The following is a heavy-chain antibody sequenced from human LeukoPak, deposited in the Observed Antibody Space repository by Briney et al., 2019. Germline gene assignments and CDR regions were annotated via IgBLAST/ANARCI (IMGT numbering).Heavy chain of an antibody. CDR1: GYTFTSYG. CDR2: ISAYNGNT. V-gene: IGHV1-18*04. D-gene: IGHD4-17*01. CDR3: AREGGTTVTPNGMDV. J-gene: IGHJ6*04. Sequence: GASVKVSCKASGYTFTSYGISWVRQAPGQGLEWMGWISAYNGNTNYAQRLQGRVTMTTDTSTSTAYMELRSLRSDDTAVYYCAREGGTTVTPNGMDVWGKGTTVTVSS.